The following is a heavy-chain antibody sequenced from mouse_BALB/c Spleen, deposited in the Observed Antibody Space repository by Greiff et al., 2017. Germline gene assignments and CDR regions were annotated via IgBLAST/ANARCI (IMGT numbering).Heavy chain of an antibody. CDR2: IWSGGST. CDR3: ARTGDYDEGAFAY. CDR1: GFSLTSYG. V-gene: IGHV2-2*02. J-gene: IGHJ3*01. D-gene: IGHD2-4*01. Sequence: VQLVESGPGLVQPSQSLSITCTVSGFSLTSYGVHWVRQSPGKGLEWLGVIWSGGSTDYNAAFISRLSISKDNSKSQVFFKMNSLQANDTAIYYCARTGDYDEGAFAYWGHGTLVTVSA.